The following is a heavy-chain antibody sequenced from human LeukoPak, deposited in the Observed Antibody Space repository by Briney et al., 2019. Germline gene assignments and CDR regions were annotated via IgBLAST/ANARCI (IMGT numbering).Heavy chain of an antibody. D-gene: IGHD2-15*01. J-gene: IGHJ4*02. CDR3: AKDLQDIVVVVAATPLFDY. CDR2: ISGSGGST. CDR1: GFTFSSYA. V-gene: IGHV3-23*01. Sequence: PGGSLRLSCAASGFTFSSYAMSWVRQAPGKGLEWISTISGSGGSTYYADSVKGRFTISRDSSKNTLYLQMNSLRADDTAVYYCAKDLQDIVVVVAATPLFDYWGQGTLVTVSS.